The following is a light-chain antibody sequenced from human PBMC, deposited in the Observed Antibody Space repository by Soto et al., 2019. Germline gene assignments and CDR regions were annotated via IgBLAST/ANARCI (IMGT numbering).Light chain of an antibody. Sequence: QSALTQPASVSGSPGQSITISCTGTSSDVGCYNYVSWYQQHPGKAPKLMIYEVSNRPSGVSNRFAGSKSGNTASLTISGLLAEDEADYYCSSYTSSSTWVFGGGTKLTVL. J-gene: IGLJ3*02. CDR2: EVS. CDR3: SSYTSSSTWV. CDR1: SSDVGCYNY. V-gene: IGLV2-14*01.